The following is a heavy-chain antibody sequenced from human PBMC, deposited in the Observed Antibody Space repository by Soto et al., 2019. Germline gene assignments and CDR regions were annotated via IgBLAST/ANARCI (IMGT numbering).Heavy chain of an antibody. J-gene: IGHJ4*02. V-gene: IGHV3-23*01. CDR1: GFTFSSYA. CDR2: ISGSGGST. Sequence: GGSLRLSCAASGFTFSSYAMSWVRQAPGKGLEWVSAISGSGGSTYYADSVKGRFTISRDNSKNTLYLQMNSLRAEDTAVYYCANFPPPQIAAAGSQVLWGQGTLVTVSS. D-gene: IGHD6-13*01. CDR3: ANFPPPQIAAAGSQVL.